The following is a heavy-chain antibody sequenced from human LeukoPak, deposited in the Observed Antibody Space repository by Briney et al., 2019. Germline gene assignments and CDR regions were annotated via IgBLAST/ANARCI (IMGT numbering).Heavy chain of an antibody. V-gene: IGHV3-53*01. CDR1: GITVSSNY. CDR3: ARASTTKDAFDI. CDR2: IYSGGST. D-gene: IGHD1-26*01. J-gene: IGHJ3*02. Sequence: GGSLRLSCAASGITVSSNYMSWVRQAPGQGMEWVSVIYSGGSTYYADSVKGRFTISRDNSKNTLYLQMNSLRAEDTAVYYCARASTTKDAFDIWGQGTMVTVSS.